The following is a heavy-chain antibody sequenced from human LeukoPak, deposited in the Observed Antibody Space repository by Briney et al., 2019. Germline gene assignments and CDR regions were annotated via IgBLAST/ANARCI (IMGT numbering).Heavy chain of an antibody. CDR3: ARAALAGPDY. D-gene: IGHD6-19*01. CDR1: GFTFSSYG. J-gene: IGHJ4*02. Sequence: GRSLRLSCAASGFTFSSYGMHCVRQAPGKGLEWVAVIWYDGSNKYYADSVKGRFTISRDNSKNTLYLQMNSLRAEDTLVYYCARAALAGPDYWGQGTLVTVSS. V-gene: IGHV3-33*01. CDR2: IWYDGSNK.